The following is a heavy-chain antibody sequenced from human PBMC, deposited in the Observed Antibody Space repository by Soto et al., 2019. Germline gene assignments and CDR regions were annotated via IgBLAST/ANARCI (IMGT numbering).Heavy chain of an antibody. V-gene: IGHV4-59*01. Sequence: SETLSLTCTVSGGSISSYYWSWIRQPPGKGLEWIGYIYYSGSTNYNPSLKSRVTISVDTSKNQFSLKLSSVTAADAAVYYCARALILTGYYIHDAFDIWGQGTMVTVSS. CDR3: ARALILTGYYIHDAFDI. CDR1: GGSISSYY. D-gene: IGHD3-9*01. CDR2: IYYSGST. J-gene: IGHJ3*02.